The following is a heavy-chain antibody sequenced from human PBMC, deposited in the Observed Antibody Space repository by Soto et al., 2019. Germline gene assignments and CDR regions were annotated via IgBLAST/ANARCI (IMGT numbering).Heavy chain of an antibody. CDR1: GYTLTELS. CDR3: ATGGAYHSYYYCYYMDV. CDR2: FDPEDGET. J-gene: IGHJ6*03. V-gene: IGHV1-24*01. Sequence: ASVKVSCKVSGYTLTELSMHWVRQAPGKGLEWMGGFDPEDGETIYAQKFQGRVTMTEDTSTDTAYMELSRLRSEDTAVYYCATGGAYHSYYYCYYMDVWGKGTTVTVSS. D-gene: IGHD4-17*01.